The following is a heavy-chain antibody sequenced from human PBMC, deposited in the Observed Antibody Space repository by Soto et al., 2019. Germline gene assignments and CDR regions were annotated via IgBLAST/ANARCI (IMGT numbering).Heavy chain of an antibody. J-gene: IGHJ3*02. D-gene: IGHD1-26*01. CDR3: AKELEYSGSYNDAFDI. Sequence: GSLGLSGAASGFTFSSYAMSWVRQAPGRGLEWVSAISGSGGSTYYADSVKGRFTISRDNSKNTLYLQMNSLRAEDTAVYYCAKELEYSGSYNDAFDIWGQGTMVTVSS. CDR2: ISGSGGST. V-gene: IGHV3-23*01. CDR1: GFTFSSYA.